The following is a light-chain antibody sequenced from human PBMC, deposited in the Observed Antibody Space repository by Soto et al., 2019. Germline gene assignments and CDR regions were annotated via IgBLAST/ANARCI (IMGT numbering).Light chain of an antibody. J-gene: IGKJ2*01. CDR2: GAS. CDR3: QQYGSSPRNT. Sequence: EIVLTQSPGTLSLSPGERATLSCRASQSVSSSYLAWYQQKPGQAPRLLIYGASSRATGIPDRFSGSGSGTDFALTISRREPEDFAVYYCQQYGSSPRNTFGQATKLEIK. CDR1: QSVSSSY. V-gene: IGKV3-20*01.